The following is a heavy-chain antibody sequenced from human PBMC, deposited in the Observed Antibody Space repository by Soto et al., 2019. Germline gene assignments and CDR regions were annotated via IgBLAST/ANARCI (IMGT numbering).Heavy chain of an antibody. CDR2: IWYDGSNK. Sequence: GGSLRLSCAASGFTFSSYGMHWVRQAPGKGLEWVAVIWYDGSNKYYADSVKGRFTISRDNSKNTLYLQMNSLRAEDTAVYYCASSLPENYFDYWGQGTLVTVSS. CDR1: GFTFSSYG. J-gene: IGHJ4*02. CDR3: ASSLPENYFDY. V-gene: IGHV3-33*01.